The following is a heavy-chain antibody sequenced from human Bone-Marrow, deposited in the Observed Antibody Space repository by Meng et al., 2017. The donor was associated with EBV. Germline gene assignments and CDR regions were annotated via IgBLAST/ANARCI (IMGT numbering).Heavy chain of an antibody. D-gene: IGHD3-22*01. V-gene: IGHV4-30-2*01. Sequence: QRQLEDAGAVLGTPSQPLSLTCVVSGGSIASGCYSWSWIRQPPWKGLEWIGYIYHSGSTSYNPSLKSRVTISVDRSKNQFSLKLNSVTATDTAVYYCARGDDSSGLDYWGQGTLVTVAS. J-gene: IGHJ4*02. CDR2: IYHSGST. CDR3: ARGDDSSGLDY. CDR1: GGSIASGCYS.